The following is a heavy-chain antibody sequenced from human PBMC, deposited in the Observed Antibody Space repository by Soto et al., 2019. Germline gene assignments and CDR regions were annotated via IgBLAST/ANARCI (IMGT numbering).Heavy chain of an antibody. CDR1: GFTFSSYW. CDR3: ARGMLGGSSWYRRIKGRNWFDP. J-gene: IGHJ5*02. CDR2: IKQDGSEK. V-gene: IGHV3-7*01. Sequence: PGGSLRLSCAASGFTFSSYWMSWVRRAPGKGLEWVANIKQDGSEKYYVDSVKGRFTISRDNAKNSLYLQMNSLRAEDTAVYYCARGMLGGSSWYRRIKGRNWFDPWGQGTLVTVSS. D-gene: IGHD6-13*01.